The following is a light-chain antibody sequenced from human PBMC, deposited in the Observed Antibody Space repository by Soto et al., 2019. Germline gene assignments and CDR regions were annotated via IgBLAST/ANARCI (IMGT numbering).Light chain of an antibody. V-gene: IGKV3-20*01. CDR1: QSVSSSY. Sequence: EIVLTQSPGTLSLSPGERATLSCRASQSVSSSYLAWYQQKPGQASRLLIYGASSRATGIPDRFSGSESGTDFTLTISRLEPEDFAVYYCQQYGSSPWTFGQGTKVEIK. CDR2: GAS. CDR3: QQYGSSPWT. J-gene: IGKJ1*01.